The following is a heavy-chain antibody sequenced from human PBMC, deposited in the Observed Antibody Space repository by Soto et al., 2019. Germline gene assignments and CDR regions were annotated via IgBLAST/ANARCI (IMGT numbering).Heavy chain of an antibody. Sequence: EVKLVESGGGLVQPGGSLRLSCAASGFTFSSYSMNWVRQAPGKGLEWVSYISSSSSTIYYADSVKGRFTISRDNAKNSLYLQMTSLRDEDTAVYYCARDTYCSGGSCYGTEPWYYYYGIDVWGQGTTVTVSS. CDR1: GFTFSSYS. V-gene: IGHV3-48*02. D-gene: IGHD2-15*01. CDR2: ISSSSSTI. CDR3: ARDTYCSGGSCYGTEPWYYYYGIDV. J-gene: IGHJ6*02.